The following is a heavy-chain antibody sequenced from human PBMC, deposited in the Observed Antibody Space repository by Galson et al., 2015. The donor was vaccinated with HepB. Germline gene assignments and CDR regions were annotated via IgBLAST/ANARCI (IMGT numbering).Heavy chain of an antibody. CDR3: ARRRIAAAGKRKGGFDP. Sequence: SVKVSCKASGYTFYSYGITWVRQAPGQGPEWMGWINPYSENTKYAQKLLGRVTLTTDTSTRTAYMELRSLSSDDTAVYYCARRRIAAAGKRKGGFDPWGQGTLVTVSS. CDR1: GYTFYSYG. CDR2: INPYSENT. V-gene: IGHV1-18*01. J-gene: IGHJ5*02. D-gene: IGHD6-13*01.